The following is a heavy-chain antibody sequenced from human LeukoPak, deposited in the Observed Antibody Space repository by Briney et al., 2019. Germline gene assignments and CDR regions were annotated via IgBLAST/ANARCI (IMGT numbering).Heavy chain of an antibody. D-gene: IGHD3-22*01. CDR1: GYTLTELS. CDR3: ATVLDDSSGYLV. CDR2: FDPEDGET. V-gene: IGHV1-24*01. Sequence: ASVKVSCKVSGYTLTELSMHWVRQAPGKGLEWTGGFDPEDGETIYAQKFQGRVTMTEDTSTDTAYMELSSLRSEDTAVYYCATVLDDSSGYLVWGQGTLVTVSS. J-gene: IGHJ4*02.